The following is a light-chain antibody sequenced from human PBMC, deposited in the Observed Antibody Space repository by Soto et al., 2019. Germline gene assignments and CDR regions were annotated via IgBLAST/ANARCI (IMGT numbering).Light chain of an antibody. CDR1: QIVLYSSNNKNY. Sequence: EILMTQSPASRAVALGERATINCKSSQIVLYSSNNKNYLAWYQQKPGQPPKLLIYWASTRESGVPDRFSGSGSGTDFTLAISSLEPEDFAVYYCQQRSNWPPTFGQGTRLEIK. V-gene: IGKV4-1*01. CDR2: WAS. CDR3: QQRSNWPPT. J-gene: IGKJ5*01.